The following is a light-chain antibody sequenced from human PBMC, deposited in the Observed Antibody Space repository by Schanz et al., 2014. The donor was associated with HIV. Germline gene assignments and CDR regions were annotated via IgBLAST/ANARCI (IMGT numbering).Light chain of an antibody. J-gene: IGLJ2*01. V-gene: IGLV2-23*02. Sequence: QSALTQPASVSGSPGQSITISCTGTRNDVGTYNLVSWYQQHPGKAPQLMIYEVTKRPSGVSDRFSGSKSDNTASLTISGLQPEDEAEYFCCSYAGTTTHGIFGGGTKLTVL. CDR1: RNDVGTYNL. CDR3: CSYAGTTTHGI. CDR2: EVT.